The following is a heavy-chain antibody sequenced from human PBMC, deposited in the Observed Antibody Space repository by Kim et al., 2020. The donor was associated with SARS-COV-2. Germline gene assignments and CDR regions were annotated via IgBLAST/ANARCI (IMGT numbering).Heavy chain of an antibody. CDR1: GFTFSSYE. CDR2: ISSSATNK. Sequence: GGSLRLSCAASGFTFSSYEMNWVRQAPGKGLEWVSYISSSATNKYYADSVKGRFTISRDNAKNSLYLQMNSLRGEDTAVYYCARERGYSYALMDYWGQGT. V-gene: IGHV3-48*03. CDR3: ARERGYSYALMDY. J-gene: IGHJ4*02. D-gene: IGHD5-18*01.